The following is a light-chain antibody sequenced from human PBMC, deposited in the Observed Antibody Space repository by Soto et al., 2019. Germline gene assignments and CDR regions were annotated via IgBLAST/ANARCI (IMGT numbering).Light chain of an antibody. Sequence: QSALTQPASVSGSPGQSITISCTGTSSAVGGYNYVSWYQQHPGKAPKLMIYDVSNRPSGVSNRFSGSKSGNTASLTLSGLQVEDEADYYCSSYTSSSTLYVFGTGTKVTVL. J-gene: IGLJ1*01. CDR1: SSAVGGYNY. CDR3: SSYTSSSTLYV. CDR2: DVS. V-gene: IGLV2-14*01.